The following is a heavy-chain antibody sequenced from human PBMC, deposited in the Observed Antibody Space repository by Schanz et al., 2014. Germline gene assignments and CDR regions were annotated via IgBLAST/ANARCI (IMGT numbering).Heavy chain of an antibody. V-gene: IGHV3-30*03. D-gene: IGHD2-2*01. Sequence: VQLVESGGGLVQPGGSLRLSCAASGFTFSIHYMSWVRQAPGKGLEWVAIITYDGSNTYHADSVKGRFTISRDNSKNTLYLQMNSLRAEDTAVYYCIRGDIMVVPVAHFWGQGILVTVSS. CDR1: GFTFSIHY. CDR3: IRGDIMVVPVAHF. J-gene: IGHJ4*02. CDR2: ITYDGSNT.